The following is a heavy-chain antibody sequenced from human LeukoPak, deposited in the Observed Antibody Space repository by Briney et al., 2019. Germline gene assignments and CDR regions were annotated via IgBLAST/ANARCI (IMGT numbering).Heavy chain of an antibody. J-gene: IGHJ4*02. V-gene: IGHV3-7*01. CDR2: IKQDGSEK. CDR3: ARAFYGSGGYYNN. Sequence: PGGSLRLSCAASGFTFSSYWMSWVRQAPGPGLEWVANIKQDGSEKYYVDSVKGRFTISRDNAKNSLYLQMNSLRAEDTAVYYCARAFYGSGGYYNNWGQGTLVTVSS. CDR1: GFTFSSYW. D-gene: IGHD3-10*01.